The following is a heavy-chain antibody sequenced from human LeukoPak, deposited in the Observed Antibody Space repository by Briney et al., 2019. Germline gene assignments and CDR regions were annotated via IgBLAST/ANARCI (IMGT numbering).Heavy chain of an antibody. CDR2: ISAYNGNT. CDR1: GYTFTSYG. Sequence: ASVKVSCKASGYTFTSYGISWVRQAPGQGLEWMGWISAYNGNTNYAQKLQGRVTMTTDTSTGTAYMELRSLRSDDTAVYYCARARPGIDAFDIWGQGTMATVSS. V-gene: IGHV1-18*01. CDR3: ARARPGIDAFDI. D-gene: IGHD2-15*01. J-gene: IGHJ3*02.